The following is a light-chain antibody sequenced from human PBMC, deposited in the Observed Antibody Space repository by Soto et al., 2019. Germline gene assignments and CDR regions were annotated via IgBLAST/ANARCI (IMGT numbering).Light chain of an antibody. CDR2: AAS. Sequence: DIQMTQSPSSLSASVGDRVTITCRASQSISSYLNWYQQKPGKAPKLLIYAASSLQSGVPSRFSGSRSGTDFTLTISSLQPEDFATYYCQQSYSTPRFGQGTXVDIK. CDR3: QQSYSTPR. V-gene: IGKV1-39*01. CDR1: QSISSY. J-gene: IGKJ1*01.